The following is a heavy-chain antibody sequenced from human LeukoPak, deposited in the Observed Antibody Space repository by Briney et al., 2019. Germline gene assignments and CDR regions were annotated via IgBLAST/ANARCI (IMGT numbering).Heavy chain of an antibody. CDR2: ISGNGGST. D-gene: IGHD5-18*01. J-gene: IGHJ4*02. CDR3: AKNTGQTSEYSYGFNC. V-gene: IGHV3-23*01. Sequence: RGSLRLSCAASGFTFNIYAMSWVRQAPGKGLEWVSDISGNGGSTYHADSVKGRFTISRDNYKNTVYLQMNSLGAEDTAVYYCAKNTGQTSEYSYGFNCWGQGTLVTVSS. CDR1: GFTFNIYA.